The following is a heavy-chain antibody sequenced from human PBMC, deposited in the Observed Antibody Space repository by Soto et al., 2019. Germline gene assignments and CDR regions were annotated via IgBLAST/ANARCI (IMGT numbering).Heavy chain of an antibody. CDR2: FDPEDGET. CDR1: GYTLTELS. Sequence: ASVKVSCKVSGYTLTELSMHWVRQAPGKGLEWMGGFDPEDGETIYAQKFQGRVTMTEDTSTDTAYMELSSLRSEDTAVYYCAIGGSGAVGGYYYYYGMDVWGQGTTVTVSS. V-gene: IGHV1-24*01. J-gene: IGHJ6*02. D-gene: IGHD1-26*01. CDR3: AIGGSGAVGGYYYYYGMDV.